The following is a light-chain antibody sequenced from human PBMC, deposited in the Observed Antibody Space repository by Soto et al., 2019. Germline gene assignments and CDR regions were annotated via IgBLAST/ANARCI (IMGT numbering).Light chain of an antibody. CDR1: STDVGASNN. V-gene: IGLV2-11*01. CDR3: CSYAVTFYV. CDR2: DVS. J-gene: IGLJ1*01. Sequence: QSVLTQPRSVSGSHGHSVTISCTGTSTDVGASNNVSWYQQLPGRAPKLMIYDVSERPSGVPDRFSGSKSGNTASLTISGLQADDEDDYYCCSYAVTFYVFGTGTKVTVL.